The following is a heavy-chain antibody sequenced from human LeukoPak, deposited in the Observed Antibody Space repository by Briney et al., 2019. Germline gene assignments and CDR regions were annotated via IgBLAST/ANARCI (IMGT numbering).Heavy chain of an antibody. D-gene: IGHD1-26*01. CDR1: GYTFTSYG. J-gene: IGHJ4*02. Sequence: ASVKVSCKASGYTFTSYGISWVRQAPGQGLEWMGWISAYNGNTNYAQKLQGRVTMTTDTSTSTAYVELRSLRSDDTAVYYCARDARPSSYSGSYSGDYWGQGTLVTVSS. CDR3: ARDARPSSYSGSYSGDY. V-gene: IGHV1-18*01. CDR2: ISAYNGNT.